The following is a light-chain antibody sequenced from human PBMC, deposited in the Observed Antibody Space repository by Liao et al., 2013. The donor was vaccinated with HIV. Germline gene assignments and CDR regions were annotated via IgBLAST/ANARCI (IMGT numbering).Light chain of an antibody. J-gene: IGLJ1*01. V-gene: IGLV3-1*01. CDR2: EDG. CDR1: TLGYKR. CDR3: QAWDSSTYV. Sequence: SFELTQPPSVSVSPGQTANITCSGHTLGYKRVSWYQQKPGQSPVLVIFEDGKRPSGIPERFSGSNSGNTATLTISGTQAMDEADYYCQAWDSSTYVFGTGTKVTVL.